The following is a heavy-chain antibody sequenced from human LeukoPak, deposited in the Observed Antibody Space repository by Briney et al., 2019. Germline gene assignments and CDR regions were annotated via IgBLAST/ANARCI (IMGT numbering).Heavy chain of an antibody. Sequence: GGSLRLSCAASGFTFSSYGMSWVRHARGKGLEWVSAISGSGGSTYYADSVKGRFTISRDNSKNTLYLQMNSLRAEDTAVYYCAKGERYYYGFDYWGQGTLVTVSS. V-gene: IGHV3-23*01. CDR1: GFTFSSYG. CDR3: AKGERYYYGFDY. D-gene: IGHD3-3*01. CDR2: ISGSGGST. J-gene: IGHJ4*02.